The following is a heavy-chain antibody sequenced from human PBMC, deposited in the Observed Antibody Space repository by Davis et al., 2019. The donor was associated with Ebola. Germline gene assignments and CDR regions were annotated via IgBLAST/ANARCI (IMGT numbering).Heavy chain of an antibody. CDR3: ARGNGDYLRLDS. Sequence: ESLKISCADSGFTFSDYYMSWIRQAPGKGLEWIGYVYYSGYANYNPSLKSRVTISLDTSMTRFSLRLNSVTAADTAVYYCARGNGDYLRLDSCGQGTLVTVSS. J-gene: IGHJ4*02. D-gene: IGHD4-17*01. V-gene: IGHV4-59*01. CDR2: VYYSGYA. CDR1: GFTFSDYY.